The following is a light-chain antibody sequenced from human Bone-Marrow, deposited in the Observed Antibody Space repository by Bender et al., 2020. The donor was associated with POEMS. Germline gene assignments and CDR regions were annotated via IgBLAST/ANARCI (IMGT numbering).Light chain of an antibody. CDR2: KDS. Sequence: SSELTQPPSVSVSPGQTARITCSGDALADQYAFWYHQKPGQAPVLLIYKDSERPSGIPERFSGSSSGATATLTISGVLAEDEADYYCQTADNGETLWVFGGGTKLTVL. J-gene: IGLJ3*02. V-gene: IGLV3-25*03. CDR1: ALADQY. CDR3: QTADNGETLWV.